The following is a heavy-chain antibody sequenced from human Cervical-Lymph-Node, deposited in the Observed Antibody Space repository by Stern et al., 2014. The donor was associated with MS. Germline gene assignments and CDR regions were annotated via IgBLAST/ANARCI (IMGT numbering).Heavy chain of an antibody. CDR1: GGSITNRDY. Sequence: QLQLQESGPGLVKPSETLSLTCTVSGGSITNRDYWGWIRQSPGKGLERIGSVYYSGITYYRPSLTSRATISIDTSRNQFFLNLTSGTATDTAVYFCARGVTAVTNYVPNWCFDLWGRGTLVTVSS. CDR2: VYYSGIT. D-gene: IGHD4-11*01. J-gene: IGHJ2*01. CDR3: ARGVTAVTNYVPNWCFDL. V-gene: IGHV4-39*02.